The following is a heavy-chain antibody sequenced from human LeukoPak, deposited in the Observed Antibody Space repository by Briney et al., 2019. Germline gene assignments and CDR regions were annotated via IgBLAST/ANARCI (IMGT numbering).Heavy chain of an antibody. D-gene: IGHD5-24*01. V-gene: IGHV3-33*06. CDR2: TFLDGSEK. CDR1: GFTFSSYC. J-gene: IGHJ4*02. CDR3: AKSRGAYKHGLT. Sequence: GGSLRLSCVASGFTFSSYCMHWVRQALGKGLEWVAVTFLDGSEKYYANSVMGRFTISRDNSKNMLYLQMNSLRAEHTAMYYCAKSRGAYKHGLTWRQASLVSVSS.